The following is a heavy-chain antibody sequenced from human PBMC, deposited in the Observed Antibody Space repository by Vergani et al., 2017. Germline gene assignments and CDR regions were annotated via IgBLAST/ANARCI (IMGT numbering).Heavy chain of an antibody. V-gene: IGHV3-21*01. CDR1: GFTFSSYS. CDR2: ISSSSSYI. D-gene: IGHD3-10*01. Sequence: EVQLVESGGGLVKPGGSLRLSCAASGFTFSSYSMNWVRQAPGKGLEWVSSISSSSSYIYYADSVKGRFTISRDNAKNSLYLQMNSLRAEDTAVYYCAGEYYGSGSYYYYCYGMDFWARAIMVIVSS. J-gene: IGHJ6*02. CDR3: AGEYYGSGSYYYYCYGMDF.